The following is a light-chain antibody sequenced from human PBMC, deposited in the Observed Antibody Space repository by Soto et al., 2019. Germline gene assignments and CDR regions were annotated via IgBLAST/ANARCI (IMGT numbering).Light chain of an antibody. J-gene: IGKJ2*01. CDR2: DAS. V-gene: IGKV1-5*01. CDR3: QQYDSSSGYT. CDR1: QSIRNW. Sequence: DIQMTQFPSTLSASVGDRVTITCRASQSIRNWLAWYQQKPGKAPKLLTYDASTLERGVPSRFSGIGSGTEFTLSISSLQPDDFATYYCQQYDSSSGYTFGQGTKLEIK.